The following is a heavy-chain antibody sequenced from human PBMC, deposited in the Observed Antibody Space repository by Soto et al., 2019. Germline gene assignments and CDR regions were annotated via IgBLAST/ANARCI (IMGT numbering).Heavy chain of an antibody. CDR2: IYYSGST. CDR3: ARPLHSITVSQV. J-gene: IGHJ4*02. Sequence: SETLSLTCTVSGGSISSSSYYWGWIRPPPGKGLEWIGRIYYSGSTYYNPSHKSRVTLSVATTKYHFPLKLSSVTAADRAVYYGARPLHSITVSQVWGEATLVIV. CDR1: GGSISSSSYY. D-gene: IGHD3-3*01. V-gene: IGHV4-39*01.